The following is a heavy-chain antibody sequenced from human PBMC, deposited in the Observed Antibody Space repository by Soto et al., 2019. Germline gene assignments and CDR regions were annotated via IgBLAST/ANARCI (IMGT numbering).Heavy chain of an antibody. CDR3: ARGVVQRSRAAIWTKGWIDP. V-gene: IGHV4-34*01. D-gene: IGHD2-2*01. CDR1: GGSFSGYY. CDR2: INHSGST. Sequence: PSETLSLTCAVYGGSFSGYYWTWIRQPPGTGLEWIGEINHSGSTNYNPSLKSRVTISVDTSKNQFSLKLTSVTAADTAVYYCARGVVQRSRAAIWTKGWIDPWGQGTLVTVSS. J-gene: IGHJ5*02.